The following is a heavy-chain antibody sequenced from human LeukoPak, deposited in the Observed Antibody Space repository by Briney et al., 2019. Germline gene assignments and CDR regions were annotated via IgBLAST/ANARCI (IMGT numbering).Heavy chain of an antibody. D-gene: IGHD6-13*01. J-gene: IGHJ6*03. CDR2: ISAYNGNT. CDR3: AASPSSFDYYYMDV. Sequence: ASVKVSCKASGYTFTSYGISWVRQAPGQGLEWMGWISAYNGNTNYAQKLQGRVTMTTDTSTSTAYMELRSLRSDDTAVYYCAASPSSFDYYYMDVWGKGTTVTVSS. CDR1: GYTFTSYG. V-gene: IGHV1-18*01.